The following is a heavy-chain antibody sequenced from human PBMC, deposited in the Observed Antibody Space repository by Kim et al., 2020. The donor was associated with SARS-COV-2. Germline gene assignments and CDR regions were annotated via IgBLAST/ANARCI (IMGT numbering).Heavy chain of an antibody. D-gene: IGHD3-16*01. V-gene: IGHV3-74*01. Sequence: GGSLRLSCAASGFTFSAYWMHWVRQAPGKGLVWVSRITSTGSSQSYADSVKGRFTSSRDNAKNTLYLQMNSLRAEDTAVYYCARDWGVPDHDWHFDLWGRGTLVTV. CDR3: ARDWGVPDHDWHFDL. CDR1: GFTFSAYW. CDR2: ITSTGSSQ. J-gene: IGHJ2*01.